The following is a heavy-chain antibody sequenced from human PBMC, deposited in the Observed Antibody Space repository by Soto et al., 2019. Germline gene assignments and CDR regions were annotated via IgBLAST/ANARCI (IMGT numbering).Heavy chain of an antibody. V-gene: IGHV3-7*01. D-gene: IGHD3-16*02. CDR3: ASFAYYDYIWGSYLDY. CDR1: GFTFSNYW. J-gene: IGHJ4*02. Sequence: EVQLVESGGGLVQPGGSLRLSCAASGFTFSNYWMSWVRQAPGKGLEWVANIKQDGSEKYYVVSVKGRFTISRDNPKNSLFLQMNCRRAEDTAVYYCASFAYYDYIWGSYLDYWGQGTLVTVSS. CDR2: IKQDGSEK.